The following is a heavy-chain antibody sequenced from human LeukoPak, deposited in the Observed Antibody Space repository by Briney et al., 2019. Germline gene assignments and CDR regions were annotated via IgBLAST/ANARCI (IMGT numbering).Heavy chain of an antibody. CDR1: GGSISSYY. Sequence: KSSETLSLTCTVSGGSISSYYWSWIRQPPGKGLEWIGYIYYSGSTNYNPSLKSRVTISVDTSKNQFSLKLSSVTAADTAVYYCARDYGRPFEYWGQGTLVTVSS. CDR2: IYYSGST. J-gene: IGHJ4*02. V-gene: IGHV4-59*01. D-gene: IGHD1-26*01. CDR3: ARDYGRPFEY.